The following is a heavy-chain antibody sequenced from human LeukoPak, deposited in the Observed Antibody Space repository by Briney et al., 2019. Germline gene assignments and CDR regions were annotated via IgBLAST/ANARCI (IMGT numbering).Heavy chain of an antibody. CDR1: GGSFSGYY. D-gene: IGHD3-9*01. J-gene: IGHJ3*02. Sequence: KPSETLSLTCAVYGGSFSGYYWSWIRQPPGKGLEWVGEINHSGSTNYNPSLKSRVTISVDTSKNQFSLKLTSVPAADTAVYYCARGPNLTGYAFDIWGQGTMVTVSS. V-gene: IGHV4-34*01. CDR3: ARGPNLTGYAFDI. CDR2: INHSGST.